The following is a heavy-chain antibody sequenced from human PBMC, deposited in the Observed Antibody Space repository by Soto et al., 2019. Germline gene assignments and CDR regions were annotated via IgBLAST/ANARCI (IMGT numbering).Heavy chain of an antibody. CDR2: IYFSGLT. J-gene: IGHJ3*01. Sequence: NPSETLSLTCTVSGLSISTTNHYWAWIRQPPGRGLEWIGNIYFSGLTYYNPSLKGRLAISVDTSKNQFSLKLTSVTAADTGVYFCGRPDDYGGNSDDAFDVWGQGTMVTVSS. CDR1: GLSISTTNHY. CDR3: GRPDDYGGNSDDAFDV. D-gene: IGHD4-17*01. V-gene: IGHV4-39*01.